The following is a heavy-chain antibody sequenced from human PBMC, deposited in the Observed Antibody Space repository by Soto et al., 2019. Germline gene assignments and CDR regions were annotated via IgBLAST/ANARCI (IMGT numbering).Heavy chain of an antibody. CDR3: ARKWFFDY. V-gene: IGHV4-34*01. CDR1: GGSFSGYY. CDR2: INHSGST. Sequence: QSLTCAVYGGSFSGYYWSWIRQPPGKGLEWIGEINHSGSTNYNPSLKSRVTISVDTSKNQFSLKLSSVTAADTAVYYCARKWFFDYWGQGTLVTVSS. D-gene: IGHD2-8*01. J-gene: IGHJ4*02.